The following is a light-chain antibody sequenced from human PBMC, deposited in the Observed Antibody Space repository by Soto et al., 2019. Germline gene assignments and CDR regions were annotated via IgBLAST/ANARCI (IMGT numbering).Light chain of an antibody. V-gene: IGLV2-8*01. CDR3: TSYVGNDIWV. J-gene: IGLJ3*02. CDR1: SSDVGAYKY. CDR2: EVT. Sequence: QSALTKPPSAYGSPGQSVTISCTGTSSDVGAYKYVSWYQQYPGKAPKLMIYEVTKRPSGVPDRFSGSKSGNTASLTVSGLQAEDEADYYCTSYVGNDIWVFGGGTKVTVL.